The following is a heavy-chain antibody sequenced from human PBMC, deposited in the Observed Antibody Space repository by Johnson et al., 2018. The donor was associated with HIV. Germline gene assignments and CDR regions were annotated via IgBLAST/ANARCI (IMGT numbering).Heavy chain of an antibody. Sequence: VQLVESGGGLVQPGGSLRLSCAASGFTFSSYAMSWVRQAPGKGLEWVSAISGSGGSTYYADSVKGRFTISRANAKNSLSLQMNSLRAEDTALYYCARAMYYYDTSGYLIRPRAFDIWGQGTVITVSS. CDR2: ISGSGGST. V-gene: IGHV3-23*04. D-gene: IGHD3-22*01. J-gene: IGHJ3*02. CDR1: GFTFSSYA. CDR3: ARAMYYYDTSGYLIRPRAFDI.